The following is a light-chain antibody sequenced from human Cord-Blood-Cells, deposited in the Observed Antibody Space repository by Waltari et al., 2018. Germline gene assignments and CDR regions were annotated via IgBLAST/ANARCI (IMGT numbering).Light chain of an antibody. CDR1: QSISSW. CDR2: DAS. Sequence: DIQMPQSPPTLPASVGERVTSTCRASQSISSWLAWYQQKPGKAPKLLIYDASSLQSGVPSRFSGSGSGTEFTLTISSLQPDDFATYYCQQYNSYSPFTFGQGTKLDIK. V-gene: IGKV1-5*01. CDR3: QQYNSYSPFT. J-gene: IGKJ2*01.